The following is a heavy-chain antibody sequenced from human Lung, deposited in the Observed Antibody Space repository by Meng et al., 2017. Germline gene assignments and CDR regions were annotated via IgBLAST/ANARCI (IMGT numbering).Heavy chain of an antibody. CDR1: GGTFSSSA. V-gene: IGHV1-69*01. Sequence: QVQLVRSGAEVKKPGSSVKVSCKASGGTFSSSAISWVRQAPGQGLEWMGGIIPLFDTTHYAQNFQGRVSITADESTRTAYMELSSLRSEDTAVYYCARALGLTTMMTYWGQGTLVTVSS. CDR3: ARALGLTTMMTY. CDR2: IIPLFDTT. D-gene: IGHD3-22*01. J-gene: IGHJ4*02.